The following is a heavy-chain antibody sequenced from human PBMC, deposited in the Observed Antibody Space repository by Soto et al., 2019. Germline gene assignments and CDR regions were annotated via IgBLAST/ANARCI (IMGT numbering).Heavy chain of an antibody. Sequence: GGSLRLSCAASGFTFSSYGMHWVRQAPGKGLEWVAVIWYDGSNKYYADSVKGRFTISRDNSKNTLYLQMNSLRAEDTAVYYCARDLTILGARFDYWGQGTLVTVSS. J-gene: IGHJ4*02. CDR2: IWYDGSNK. D-gene: IGHD1-26*01. V-gene: IGHV3-33*01. CDR3: ARDLTILGARFDY. CDR1: GFTFSSYG.